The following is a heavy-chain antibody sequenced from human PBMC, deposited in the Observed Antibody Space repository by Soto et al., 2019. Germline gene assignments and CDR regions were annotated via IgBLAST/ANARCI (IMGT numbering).Heavy chain of an antibody. Sequence: QVQLRESGPGLVKPSETLSLTCTVSGYSITGSYWSWIRQPPGKTLEWIGYIYHSGTTTYDPSLKSRVSISVDTSKTQFSLRLTSVIAADTAVYYCARDMPYAAGSLAGCDYWGQGILVTVSS. D-gene: IGHD1-26*01. V-gene: IGHV4-59*01. CDR1: GYSITGSY. CDR2: IYHSGTT. CDR3: ARDMPYAAGSLAGCDY. J-gene: IGHJ4*02.